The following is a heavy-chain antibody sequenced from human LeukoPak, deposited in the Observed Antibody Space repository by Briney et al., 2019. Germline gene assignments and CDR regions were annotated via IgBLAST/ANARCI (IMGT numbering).Heavy chain of an antibody. Sequence: GGSLRLSCSASGFTLGTYAINWVRQAPGKGLEWVSAISAGGDSTLYADSVKGRFAISRDNSRNTLYLQMSNLRVEDTALYYCARWVYYYDFWGQGTLLTVSS. CDR3: ARWVYYYDF. CDR1: GFTLGTYA. CDR2: ISAGGDST. V-gene: IGHV3-23*01. D-gene: IGHD5-24*01. J-gene: IGHJ4*02.